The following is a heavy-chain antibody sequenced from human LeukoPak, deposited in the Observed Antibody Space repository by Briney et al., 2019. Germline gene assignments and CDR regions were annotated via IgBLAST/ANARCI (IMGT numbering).Heavy chain of an antibody. D-gene: IGHD6-13*01. CDR3: ARDPCSSRWHYFDY. CDR1: GFTISSYS. CDR2: ISSSSSTI. V-gene: IGHV3-48*01. Sequence: GGSLRLSCAASGFTISSYSMSWVRQAPGKGLEWVSYISSSSSTIYYADSVKGRFTISRDNAKNSLYLQMNSLRAEDTAVYYCARDPCSSRWHYFDYWGQGTLVTVSS. J-gene: IGHJ4*02.